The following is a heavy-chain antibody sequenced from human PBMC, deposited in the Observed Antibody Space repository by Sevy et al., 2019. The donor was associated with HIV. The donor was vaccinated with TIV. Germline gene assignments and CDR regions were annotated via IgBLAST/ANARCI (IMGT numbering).Heavy chain of an antibody. D-gene: IGHD3-22*01. V-gene: IGHV3-11*01. CDR1: GFTFSDYY. J-gene: IGHJ6*02. CDR2: ISSSGSTI. CDR3: ARGTYYYDSSGYYPSDYGMDV. Sequence: GGSLRLSCAASGFTFSDYYMSWIRQAPGKGLEWVSYISSSGSTIYYADSVKGRFTISRDNAKNSLYLQTNSLRAEDTAVYYCARGTYYYDSSGYYPSDYGMDVWGQGTTVTVSS.